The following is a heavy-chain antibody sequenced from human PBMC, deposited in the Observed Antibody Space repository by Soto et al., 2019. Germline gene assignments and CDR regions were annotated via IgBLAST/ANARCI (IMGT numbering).Heavy chain of an antibody. J-gene: IGHJ3*01. D-gene: IGHD1-26*01. CDR2: IKSKGDGETT. CDR1: GFTFTNAW. V-gene: IGHV3-15*01. CDR3: ATDHFSGSYYAFYL. Sequence: PGGSLRLSCVGAGFTFTNAWMNWVRQAPGKGLEWVGRIKSKGDGETTDYAAPVNGRFTISRDDSKNTLYLQMNSLTTDDTAVYYCATDHFSGSYYAFYLWGQGTMVTVSS.